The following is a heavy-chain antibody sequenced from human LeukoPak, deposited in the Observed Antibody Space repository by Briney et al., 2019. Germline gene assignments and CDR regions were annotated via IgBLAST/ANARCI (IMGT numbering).Heavy chain of an antibody. J-gene: IGHJ4*02. CDR3: ARGPPYYYDSSGYYCVY. D-gene: IGHD3-22*01. V-gene: IGHV1-8*01. CDR2: MNPNSGNT. CDR1: GYTFTSYD. Sequence: ASVKVSCKASGYTFTSYDINWVRQATGQGLEWMGWMNPNSGNTGYAQKFQGRVTMTTDTSTSTAYMELRSLRSDDTAVYYCARGPPYYYDSSGYYCVYWGQGTLVTVSS.